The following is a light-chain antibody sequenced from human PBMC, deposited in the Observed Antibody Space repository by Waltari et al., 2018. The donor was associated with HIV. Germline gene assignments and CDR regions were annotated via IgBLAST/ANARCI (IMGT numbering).Light chain of an antibody. CDR3: GTWDSSLSAYV. J-gene: IGLJ1*01. V-gene: IGLV1-51*01. Sequence: QSVLTQPPSVSAAPGQQVTTSCSGSSSNIGNNYVSRYQQLPGTAPNLLIYDNNKRPSGIPDRFSGSKSGTSATLGITGLQTGDEADYYCGTWDSSLSAYVFGTGTKVTVL. CDR1: SSNIGNNY. CDR2: DNN.